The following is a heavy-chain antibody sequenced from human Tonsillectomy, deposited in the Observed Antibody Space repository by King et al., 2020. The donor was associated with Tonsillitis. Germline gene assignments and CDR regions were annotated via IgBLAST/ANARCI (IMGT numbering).Heavy chain of an antibody. Sequence: VQLVESGGGLVQPGGSLKLSCAASGFTFSSYAMSWVRQAPGKGLEWVAVIYRGGSSTYYADSVKGRFTISRDNSKNTLYLQMNSLRAEDTAVYYCAKDGRIREFRDAFDMWGQGTMVTVSS. CDR2: IYRGGSST. CDR1: GFTFSSYA. J-gene: IGHJ3*02. D-gene: IGHD3-10*01. V-gene: IGHV3-23*03. CDR3: AKDGRIREFRDAFDM.